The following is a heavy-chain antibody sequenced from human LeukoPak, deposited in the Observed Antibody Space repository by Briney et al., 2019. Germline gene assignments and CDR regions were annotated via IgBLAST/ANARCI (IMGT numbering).Heavy chain of an antibody. V-gene: IGHV1-18*01. J-gene: IGHJ4*02. CDR2: ISAYNGNT. CDR3: AYRLGYCSGGSCNDY. D-gene: IGHD2-15*01. Sequence: GASVKASCKASGYTFTSYGISWVRQAPGQGLEWMGWISAYNGNTNYAQKLQGRVTMTTDTSTSTAYMELRSLRSDDTAVYYCAYRLGYCSGGSCNDYWGQGTLVTVSS. CDR1: GYTFTSYG.